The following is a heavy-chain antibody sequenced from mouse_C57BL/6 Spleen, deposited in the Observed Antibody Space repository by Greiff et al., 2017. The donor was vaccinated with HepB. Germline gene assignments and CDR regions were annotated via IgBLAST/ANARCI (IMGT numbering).Heavy chain of an antibody. J-gene: IGHJ3*01. D-gene: IGHD2-4*01. CDR3: SREDYDYGWFAY. CDR1: GYTFTSYW. Sequence: VQLQQSGAELAKPGASVKLSCKASGYTFTSYWMHWVKQRPGHGLEWIGYINPSSGYTKYNQKFKDKATLTADKSSSTAYMQRSSLTYEDSAVYYCSREDYDYGWFAYWGQGTLVTVSA. V-gene: IGHV1-7*01. CDR2: INPSSGYT.